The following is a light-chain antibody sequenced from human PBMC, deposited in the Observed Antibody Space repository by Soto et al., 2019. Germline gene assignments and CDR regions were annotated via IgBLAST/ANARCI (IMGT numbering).Light chain of an antibody. J-gene: IGKJ4*01. CDR2: AAS. Sequence: DIQMTQSPSSLSASVGDRVTITCRASQSISSYLNWYQQKPGKAPKLLIYAASSLQSGVPSRFSGSGSGKDFTLTISRLQPEDFATYYCQKSYSTPLTFGGGTKVDIK. CDR1: QSISSY. V-gene: IGKV1-39*01. CDR3: QKSYSTPLT.